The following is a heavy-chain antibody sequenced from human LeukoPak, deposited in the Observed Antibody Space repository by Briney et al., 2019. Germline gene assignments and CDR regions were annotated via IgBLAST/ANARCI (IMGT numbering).Heavy chain of an antibody. Sequence: SETLSLTCAVYAGSCSGYYWSWIRQPPGKGLEWIGEINHSGSTNYNPSLRSRATISVDTSKKQFSLKLSSVTAADTAVYDCARGLTITGIANRYCDYWGQGTLVTVSS. J-gene: IGHJ4*02. CDR3: ARGLTITGIANRYCDY. CDR1: AGSCSGYY. D-gene: IGHD6-13*01. CDR2: INHSGST. V-gene: IGHV4-34*01.